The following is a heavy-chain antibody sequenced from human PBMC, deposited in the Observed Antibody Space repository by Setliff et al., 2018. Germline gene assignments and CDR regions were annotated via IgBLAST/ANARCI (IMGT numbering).Heavy chain of an antibody. Sequence: GASVKVSCKASGYTFTNSIMNWVRQAPGQGLEWMGWISAYNGNTYHAQKFQGRLSMTTDTSTSTAYMELRSLRADDTAVYYCERLVRHCTRISCQRTSEADLWGQGTQVTVSS. CDR3: ERLVRHCTRISCQRTSEADL. CDR1: GYTFTNSI. V-gene: IGHV1-18*04. J-gene: IGHJ5*02. CDR2: ISAYNGNT. D-gene: IGHD2-15*01.